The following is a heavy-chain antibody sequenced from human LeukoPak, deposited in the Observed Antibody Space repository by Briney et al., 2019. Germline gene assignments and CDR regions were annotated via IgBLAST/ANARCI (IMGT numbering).Heavy chain of an antibody. CDR3: ARLKIDYGDYYFDY. V-gene: IGHV4-61*02. CDR2: IYTSGST. CDR1: GGSISSGSYY. Sequence: SQTLSLTCTVSGGSISSGSYYWRWLRQPAGKGLEWIGRIYTSGSTNYNPSLESRVTISVDASTNQFSLKLSSVTAADTAVYYCARLKIDYGDYYFDYWGQGTLVTVSS. J-gene: IGHJ4*02. D-gene: IGHD4-17*01.